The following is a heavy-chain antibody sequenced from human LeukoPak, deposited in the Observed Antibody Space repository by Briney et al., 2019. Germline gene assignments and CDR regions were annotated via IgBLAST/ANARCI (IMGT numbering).Heavy chain of an antibody. D-gene: IGHD2-2*01. CDR3: ARVSCSSTSCSPGYYYYMDV. CDR1: GGTFSSYA. CDR2: IIPIFGTA. V-gene: IGHV1-69*05. Sequence: ASVKVSCKASGGTFSSYAISWVRQAPGQGLEWMGGIIPIFGTANYAQKFQGRVTITTDESTSTAYMELSSLRSGDTAVYYCARVSCSSTSCSPGYYYYMDVWGKGTTVTVSS. J-gene: IGHJ6*03.